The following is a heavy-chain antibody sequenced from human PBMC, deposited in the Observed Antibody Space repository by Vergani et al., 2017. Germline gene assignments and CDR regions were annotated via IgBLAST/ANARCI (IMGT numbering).Heavy chain of an antibody. D-gene: IGHD2-15*01. Sequence: QVQLQESGPGLVKPSQTLSLTCTVSGGSISSGGYYWSWIRQHPGKGLEWIGSIYYSGSTYYNPSLKSRVTISVDTSKNQFSLKLSSVTAADTAVYYCARDTDVVVVAARSDYYYGMDVWGQGTTVTVSS. CDR1: GGSISSGGYY. CDR3: ARDTDVVVVAARSDYYYGMDV. CDR2: IYYSGST. J-gene: IGHJ6*02. V-gene: IGHV4-39*02.